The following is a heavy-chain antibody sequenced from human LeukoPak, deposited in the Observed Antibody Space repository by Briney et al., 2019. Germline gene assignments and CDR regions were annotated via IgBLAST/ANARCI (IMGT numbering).Heavy chain of an antibody. V-gene: IGHV3-53*01. CDR2: IYSGGST. CDR3: ADSIAGSAYFDY. Sequence: GGSLRLSCAASGFTVSSNYMSWVRQAPGKGLEWVSVIYSGGSTYYADSVKGRFTISRDNSKNTLYLQMNSLRAEDTAVYYCADSIAGSAYFDYWGQGTLVTVSS. CDR1: GFTVSSNY. J-gene: IGHJ4*02. D-gene: IGHD6-13*01.